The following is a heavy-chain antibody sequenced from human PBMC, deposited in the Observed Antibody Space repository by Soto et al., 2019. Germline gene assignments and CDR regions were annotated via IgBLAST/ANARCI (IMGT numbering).Heavy chain of an antibody. CDR3: ARGKYPGSVDV. J-gene: IGHJ3*01. V-gene: IGHV3-11*01. CDR2: ISGPGSVV. Sequence: QMQLVESGGGLVRSGGSLKVSCVSSGFTFSDYYMHWMRQAPGKGLEWVSYISGPGSVVSYADSVKGRFTTSRDNAKDSLVLQVNNLRAEDTALYYCARGKYPGSVDVWGQGTIVTVSS. CDR1: GFTFSDYY.